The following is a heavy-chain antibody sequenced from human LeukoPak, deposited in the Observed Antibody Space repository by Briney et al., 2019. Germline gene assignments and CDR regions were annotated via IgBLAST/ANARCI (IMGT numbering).Heavy chain of an antibody. V-gene: IGHV3-23*01. Sequence: GGSLRLSCAASGFTFSSYAMSWVRQAPGKGLERVSSISGSDGNTYYADSVKSRFTISRDNSKNTLYLQMNSLRAEDTAVYSCTKELGEGLLDPFDIWGQGPMVTVSS. CDR3: TKELGEGLLDPFDI. CDR2: ISGSDGNT. D-gene: IGHD2-21*02. J-gene: IGHJ3*02. CDR1: GFTFSSYA.